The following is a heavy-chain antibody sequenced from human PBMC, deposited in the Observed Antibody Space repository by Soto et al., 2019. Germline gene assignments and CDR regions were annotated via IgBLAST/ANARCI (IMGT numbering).Heavy chain of an antibody. CDR3: ASARYCSSTSCQMEDY. D-gene: IGHD2-2*01. Sequence: TLSLTCAVSGGSISSGGYSWSWIRQPPGKGLEWIGYIYHSGSTYYNPSLKSRVTISVDRSKNQFSLKLSSVTAADTAVYYCASARYCSSTSCQMEDYWGQGTLVTVSS. V-gene: IGHV4-30-2*01. J-gene: IGHJ4*02. CDR2: IYHSGST. CDR1: GGSISSGGYS.